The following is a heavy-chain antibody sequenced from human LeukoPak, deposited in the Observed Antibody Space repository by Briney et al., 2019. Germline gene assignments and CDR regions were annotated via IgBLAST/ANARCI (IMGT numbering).Heavy chain of an antibody. CDR1: GFTFDDYA. CDR3: AKDIGIAAADGYFQH. D-gene: IGHD6-13*01. Sequence: GRSLRLSCAASGFTFDDYAMHWVRQAPGKGLEWVSGISWNSGSIGYADSVKGRFTISRDNAKNSLCLQMNSLRAEDTALYYCAKDIGIAAADGYFQHWGQGTLVTVSS. V-gene: IGHV3-9*01. CDR2: ISWNSGSI. J-gene: IGHJ1*01.